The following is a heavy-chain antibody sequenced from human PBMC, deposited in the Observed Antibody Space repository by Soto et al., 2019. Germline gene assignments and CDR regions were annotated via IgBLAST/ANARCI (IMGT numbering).Heavy chain of an antibody. V-gene: IGHV4-59*01. Sequence: SETLSLTCTVSGGSISSYYWSWIRQPPGKGLEWIGYIYYSGSTSYNPSLKSRVTISVDTSKNQFSLKLSSVTAADTAVYYCARGVGGYDFWSGYPNPYYFDYWGQGTLVTVSS. CDR2: IYYSGST. CDR3: ARGVGGYDFWSGYPNPYYFDY. CDR1: GGSISSYY. D-gene: IGHD3-3*01. J-gene: IGHJ4*02.